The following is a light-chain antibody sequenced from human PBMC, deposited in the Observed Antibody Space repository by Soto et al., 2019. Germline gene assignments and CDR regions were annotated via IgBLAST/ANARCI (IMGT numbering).Light chain of an antibody. CDR1: QSVSSY. J-gene: IGKJ4*01. V-gene: IGKV3-15*01. CDR3: QQYVHWPRT. Sequence: ELVVTQSPATVSVSPGERATLSCRASQSVSSYLAWYQQKPGQAPRLLIYGASTRATGIPARFSGSWSGTAFTLTISSLQSEDFAVDYCQQYVHWPRTFGGGTKVEIK. CDR2: GAS.